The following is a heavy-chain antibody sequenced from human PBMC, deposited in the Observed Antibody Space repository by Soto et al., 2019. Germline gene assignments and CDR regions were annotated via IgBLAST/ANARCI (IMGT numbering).Heavy chain of an antibody. Sequence: QVQLQESGPGLVKPSQTLSITCTVSGGSISSGGYYWSWIRQHPGKGLEWIGYIYYSGSTYYNPSLKSRVTISVHTSKNQFSLKLSSVTAADTAVYYCARGPVRYSSSWYYYGMDVWGQGTTVTVSS. CDR3: ARGPVRYSSSWYYYGMDV. CDR2: IYYSGST. CDR1: GGSISSGGYY. D-gene: IGHD6-13*01. V-gene: IGHV4-31*03. J-gene: IGHJ6*02.